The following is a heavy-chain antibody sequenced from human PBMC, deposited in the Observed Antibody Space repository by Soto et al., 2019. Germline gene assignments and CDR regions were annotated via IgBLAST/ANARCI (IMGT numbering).Heavy chain of an antibody. CDR3: ASGYSAYDYRYYFDY. Sequence: SVKVSCKASGGTFSSYAISWVRQAPGQGLEWMGGIIPIFGTANYAQKFQGRVTITADESTSTAYMELSSLRSEDTAVYYCASGYSAYDYRYYFDYWGQGTLVTVSS. CDR1: GGTFSSYA. V-gene: IGHV1-69*13. D-gene: IGHD5-12*01. J-gene: IGHJ4*02. CDR2: IIPIFGTA.